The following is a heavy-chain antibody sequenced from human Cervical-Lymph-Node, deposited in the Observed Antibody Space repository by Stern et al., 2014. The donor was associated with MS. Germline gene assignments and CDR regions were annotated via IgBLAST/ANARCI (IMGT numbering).Heavy chain of an antibody. J-gene: IGHJ5*02. CDR1: GDSISSYY. D-gene: IGHD5-12*01. CDR3: ARDKEKQTIRGYFAP. V-gene: IGHV4-59*01. CDR2: IYSSGFT. Sequence: QVQLQESGPALVKPSETLSLTCSVSGDSISSYYWSWIRQTPGKGLEWIGYIYSSGFTNYNPSLKNRVTISVDRSNNQLSLRVTSVTAADTAVYYCARDKEKQTIRGYFAPWGRGTLVTVS.